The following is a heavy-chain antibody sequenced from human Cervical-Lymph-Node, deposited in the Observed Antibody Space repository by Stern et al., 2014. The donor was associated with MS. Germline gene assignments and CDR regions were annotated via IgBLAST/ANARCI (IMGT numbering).Heavy chain of an antibody. V-gene: IGHV3-48*02. Sequence: EVQLVESGGGLVQPGGSLRLSCAASGFTFSSYSMNWVRQAPGKGLEWVSYISSSSSTIYYADSVKGRFTISRDNAKNSLYLQMNSLRDEDTAVYYCARDLRRVWDYDSSGYIWGQGTMVTVSS. J-gene: IGHJ3*02. CDR1: GFTFSSYS. D-gene: IGHD3-22*01. CDR3: ARDLRRVWDYDSSGYI. CDR2: ISSSSSTI.